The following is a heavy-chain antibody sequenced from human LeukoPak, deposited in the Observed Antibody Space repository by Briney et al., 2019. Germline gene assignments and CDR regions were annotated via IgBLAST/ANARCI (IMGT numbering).Heavy chain of an antibody. CDR3: ARSFGSGSYPRRLCHGYYMDV. Sequence: GASVKVSCKASGGTFSSYAISWVRQAPGQGLEWMGGIIPIFGTANYAQKFQGRVTITADESTSTAYMELSSLRSEDTAVYYCARSFGSGSYPRRLCHGYYMDVWGKGTTVTISS. D-gene: IGHD3-10*01. CDR1: GGTFSSYA. V-gene: IGHV1-69*13. J-gene: IGHJ6*03. CDR2: IIPIFGTA.